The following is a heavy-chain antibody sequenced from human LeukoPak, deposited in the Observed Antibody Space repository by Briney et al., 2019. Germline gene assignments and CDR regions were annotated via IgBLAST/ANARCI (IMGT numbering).Heavy chain of an antibody. CDR1: GFTFSSSP. V-gene: IGHV3-23*01. J-gene: IGHJ4*02. CDR2: IHADGRDP. Sequence: PGGSLRLSCAASGFTFSSSPMGGVRQAPGKGLEWVSSIHADGRDPFYADSVQGRFTISRDNSKNTLSLQLHSLRAEDTAVYFCAKGGYHFNPFFYCGQGTLVTVSS. CDR3: AKGGYHFNPFFY. D-gene: IGHD3-22*01.